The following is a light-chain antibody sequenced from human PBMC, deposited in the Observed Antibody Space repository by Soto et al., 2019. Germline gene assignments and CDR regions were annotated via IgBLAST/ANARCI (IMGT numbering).Light chain of an antibody. CDR3: CSYAGSSTSVV. J-gene: IGLJ2*01. V-gene: IGLV2-23*01. Sequence: QSALTQPASVSGSPGQSITIFCTGTSSDVGSYNLVSWYQQHPGKAPKLMIYEGSKRPSGVSNRFSGSKSGNTASLTISGLQAEVEADYYCCSYAGSSTSVVFGGGTKLTVL. CDR1: SSDVGSYNL. CDR2: EGS.